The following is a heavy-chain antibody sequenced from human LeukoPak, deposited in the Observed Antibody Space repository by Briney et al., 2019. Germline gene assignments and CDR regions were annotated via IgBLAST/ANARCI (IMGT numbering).Heavy chain of an antibody. CDR1: GGSFSGYY. J-gene: IGHJ6*03. Sequence: SETLSLTCAVYGGSFSGYYWSWTRQPPGKGLEWIGEINHSGSTNYNPSLKSRVTISVDTSKNQFSLKLSSVTAADTAVYYCASIAAAGTNYYYYMDVWGKGTTVTVSS. CDR3: ASIAAAGTNYYYYMDV. CDR2: INHSGST. V-gene: IGHV4-34*01. D-gene: IGHD6-13*01.